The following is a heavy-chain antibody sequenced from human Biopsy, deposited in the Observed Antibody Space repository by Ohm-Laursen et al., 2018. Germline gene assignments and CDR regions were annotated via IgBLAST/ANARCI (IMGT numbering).Heavy chain of an antibody. CDR3: ARLFRLDDYWNDDPPDGFDV. V-gene: IGHV4-61*08. CDR2: ISDTGTT. J-gene: IGHJ3*01. D-gene: IGHD3-3*01. CDR1: GGSIGGSGDY. Sequence: SETLSLTCPVSGGSIGGSGDYWSWIRQPPGKGLEWIGYISDTGTTNYNPSLRGLVAMSVDTSKNQFSLQLTSVTAADTAMFFCARLFRLDDYWNDDPPDGFDVWGQGTMVTVSS.